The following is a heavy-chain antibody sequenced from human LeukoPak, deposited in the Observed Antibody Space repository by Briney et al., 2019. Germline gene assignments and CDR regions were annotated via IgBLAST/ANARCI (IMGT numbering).Heavy chain of an antibody. Sequence: ASVKVSCKASGYTFTSYGISWVRQAPGQRLEWMGWISAYNGNTNYAQKLQGRVTMTTDTSTSTAYMELRSLRSDDTAVYYCARDVKWLRFSWFDPWGQGTLVTVSS. J-gene: IGHJ5*02. V-gene: IGHV1-18*01. D-gene: IGHD5-12*01. CDR3: ARDVKWLRFSWFDP. CDR1: GYTFTSYG. CDR2: ISAYNGNT.